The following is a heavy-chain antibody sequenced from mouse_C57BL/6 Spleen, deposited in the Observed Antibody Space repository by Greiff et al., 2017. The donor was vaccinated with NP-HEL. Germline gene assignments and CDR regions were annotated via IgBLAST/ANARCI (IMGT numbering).Heavy chain of an antibody. J-gene: IGHJ4*01. Sequence: VQLQQSGPGLVAPSQSLSITCTVSGFSLTSYAISWVRQPPGKGLEWLGVIWTGGGTNYNSALKSRLSISKDNSKSQVFLKMNSLQTDDTARYYCARISLGGYEAMDYWGQGTSVTVSS. CDR1: GFSLTSYA. V-gene: IGHV2-9-1*01. D-gene: IGHD4-1*01. CDR2: IWTGGGT. CDR3: ARISLGGYEAMDY.